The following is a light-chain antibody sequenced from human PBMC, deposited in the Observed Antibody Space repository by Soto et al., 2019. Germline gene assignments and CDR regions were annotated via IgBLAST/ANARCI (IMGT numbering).Light chain of an antibody. CDR1: SSNIGAGYD. CDR3: QSYDSSLSVV. J-gene: IGLJ2*01. CDR2: GNN. Sequence: HSVLTQPPSVSGAPGQRVTISCTGSSSNIGAGYDVFWYHQLPGTAPKLLIYGNNNRPSGVPDRFSGSKSGTSASLAITGLQAEDEADYYCQSYDSSLSVVFGGGTKLTVL. V-gene: IGLV1-40*01.